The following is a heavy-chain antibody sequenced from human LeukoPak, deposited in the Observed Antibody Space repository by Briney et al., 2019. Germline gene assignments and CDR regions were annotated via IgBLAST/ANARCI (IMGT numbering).Heavy chain of an antibody. Sequence: SGPTLVNPTQTLTLTCSFSGFSLRTSGMCVSWIRQPPGKALEWLARIDWDDDKYYSTSLRARLTISEDTSKNQVVLTMTNMGPVDTATYYCARINRDYYDSGGYYYFDYWGQGTLVTVSS. CDR3: ARINRDYYDSGGYYYFDY. CDR1: GFSLRTSGMC. V-gene: IGHV2-70*11. J-gene: IGHJ4*02. CDR2: IDWDDDK. D-gene: IGHD3-22*01.